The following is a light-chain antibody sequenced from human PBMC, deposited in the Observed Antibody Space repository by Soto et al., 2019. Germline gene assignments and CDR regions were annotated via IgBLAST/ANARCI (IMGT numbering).Light chain of an antibody. CDR3: QQHDTSPPMYT. CDR1: QSVDSTY. CDR2: ATS. V-gene: IGKV3-20*01. J-gene: IGKJ2*01. Sequence: EIVLTQSPGTLSLSPGERATLSCRASQSVDSTYLAWYQQKPDQSPRLLIYATSTRAAGIPDRFSGSGSGTDFTLTISRLEPDDVAVYYCQQHDTSPPMYTFGQGTKVDIK.